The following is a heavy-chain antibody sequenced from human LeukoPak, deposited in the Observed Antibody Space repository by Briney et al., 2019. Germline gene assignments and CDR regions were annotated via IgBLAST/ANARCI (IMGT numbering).Heavy chain of an antibody. CDR1: GGSISSSGYY. D-gene: IGHD3-3*01. J-gene: IGHJ4*02. CDR3: ARANLQWFYVESHYFDY. V-gene: IGHV4-39*07. CDR2: MYYSGST. Sequence: SETLSLTCTVSGGSISSSGYYWGWIRQPPGKGLEWIGSMYYSGSTYYNPSLKSRVTISVDTSKNQFSLKLSSVTAADTAVYYCARANLQWFYVESHYFDYWGQGTLVTVSS.